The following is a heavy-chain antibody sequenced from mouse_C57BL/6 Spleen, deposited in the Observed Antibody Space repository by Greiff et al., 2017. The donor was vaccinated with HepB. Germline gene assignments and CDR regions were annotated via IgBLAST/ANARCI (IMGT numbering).Heavy chain of an antibody. D-gene: IGHD1-1*02. CDR1: GFTFSSYA. CDR3: ARKGTLVGRGYFDV. V-gene: IGHV5-4*01. CDR2: ISDGGSYT. Sequence: EVQLVESGGGLVKPGGSLKLSCAASGFTFSSYAMSWVRQTPEKRLEWVATISDGGSYTYYPDNVKGRFTISRDNAKNNLYLQMSHLKSEDTAMYYCARKGTLVGRGYFDVWGTGTTVTVSS. J-gene: IGHJ1*03.